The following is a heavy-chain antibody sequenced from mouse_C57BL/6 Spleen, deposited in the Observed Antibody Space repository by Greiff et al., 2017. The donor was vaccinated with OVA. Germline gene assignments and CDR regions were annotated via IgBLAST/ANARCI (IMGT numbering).Heavy chain of an antibody. CDR2: IDPSDSYT. D-gene: IGHD2-2*01. V-gene: IGHV1-69*01. CDR1: GYTFTSYW. Sequence: QVQLQQPGAELVMPGASVKLSCKASGYTFTSYWMHWVKQRPGQGLEWIGEIDPSDSYTNYNQKFKGKSTLTVDKSSSTAYMQLSSLTSEDSAVEYCARSPSTMVTGMDYWGQGTSVTVSS. J-gene: IGHJ4*01. CDR3: ARSPSTMVTGMDY.